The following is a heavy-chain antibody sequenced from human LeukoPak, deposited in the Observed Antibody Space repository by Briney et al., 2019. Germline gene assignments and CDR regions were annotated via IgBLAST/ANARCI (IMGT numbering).Heavy chain of an antibody. V-gene: IGHV4-34*01. Sequence: SETLSLACAVYGGSFSGSFWSWIRQPPGKGLEWIGSIYYSGSTYYNPSLKSRVTISVDTSKNQFSLKLSSVTAADTAVYYCARLQKYYDYVWGSYRYAFDIWGQGTMVTVSS. CDR1: GGSFSGSF. CDR3: ARLQKYYDYVWGSYRYAFDI. D-gene: IGHD3-16*02. CDR2: IYYSGST. J-gene: IGHJ3*02.